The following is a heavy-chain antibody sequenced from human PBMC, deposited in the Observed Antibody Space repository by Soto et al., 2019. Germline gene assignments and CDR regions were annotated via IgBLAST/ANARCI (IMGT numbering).Heavy chain of an antibody. D-gene: IGHD3-10*01. J-gene: IGHJ4*02. Sequence: GGSLRLSCAASGFTFDDYAMHWVRQAPGKGLEWVSGISWNSGSIGYADSVKGRFTISRDNAKNSLYLQMNRLGREDTALYYCAKSREVVPNYYGSGSYPGVFDYWGQGTLVTVSS. V-gene: IGHV3-9*01. CDR2: ISWNSGSI. CDR3: AKSREVVPNYYGSGSYPGVFDY. CDR1: GFTFDDYA.